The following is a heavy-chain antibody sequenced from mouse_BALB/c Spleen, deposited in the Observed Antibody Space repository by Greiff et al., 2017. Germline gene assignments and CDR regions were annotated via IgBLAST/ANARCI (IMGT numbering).Heavy chain of an antibody. J-gene: IGHJ2*01. D-gene: IGHD2-9*01. Sequence: EVQLQESGGGLVKPGGSLKLSCAASGFTFSSYAMSWVRQSPEKRLEWVAEISSGGSYTYYPDTVTGRFTISRDNAKNTLYLEMSSLRSEDTAMYYCARVSYYGSFFDYWGQGTTLTVSS. CDR2: ISSGGSYT. V-gene: IGHV5-9-4*01. CDR1: GFTFSSYA. CDR3: ARVSYYGSFFDY.